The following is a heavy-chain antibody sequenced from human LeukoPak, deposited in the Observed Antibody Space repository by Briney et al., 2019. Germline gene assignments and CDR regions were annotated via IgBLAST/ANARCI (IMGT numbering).Heavy chain of an antibody. Sequence: SETLSLTCTVSGDSIRSYYWSWIRQPPGKGLEWIGYIYHSGSTNYNPSLKSRVTISADTSKDQFSLKLASVTAADTAAYYCATGYSSTWYYFNYWGQGTLVTVSS. J-gene: IGHJ4*02. V-gene: IGHV4-59*01. CDR1: GDSIRSYY. CDR3: ATGYSSTWYYFNY. CDR2: IYHSGST. D-gene: IGHD6-13*01.